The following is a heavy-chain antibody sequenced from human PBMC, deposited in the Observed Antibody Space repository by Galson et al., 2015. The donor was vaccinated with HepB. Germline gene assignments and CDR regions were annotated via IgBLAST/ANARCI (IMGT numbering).Heavy chain of an antibody. CDR1: GYIFSGYY. V-gene: IGHV1-18*01. J-gene: IGHJ4*02. CDR3: ARSWGSTGPVGIDY. D-gene: IGHD3-16*01. CDR2: INPYNGNT. Sequence: SVKVSCKASGYIFSGYYIHWVRQAPGQGLEWMGWINPYNGNTQYVQRLQDRVTFTTDTSTSTAYMELRRLRSDDTAVYYCARSWGSTGPVGIDYWGQGTLVTVSS.